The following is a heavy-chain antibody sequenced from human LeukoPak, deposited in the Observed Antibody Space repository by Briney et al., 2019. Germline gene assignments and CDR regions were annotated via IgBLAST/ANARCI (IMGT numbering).Heavy chain of an antibody. CDR1: GFTFSSYG. CDR3: AKDYYDSSGYYRDAFDI. V-gene: IGHV3-30*18. Sequence: GGSLRLSCAASGFTFSSYGMHWVRQAPGKGLEWVAVISYDGSNKYYADSVKGRFTISRDNSKNTLYLQMNSLRAEDTAVHYCAKDYYDSSGYYRDAFDIWGQGTMVTVSS. D-gene: IGHD3-22*01. CDR2: ISYDGSNK. J-gene: IGHJ3*02.